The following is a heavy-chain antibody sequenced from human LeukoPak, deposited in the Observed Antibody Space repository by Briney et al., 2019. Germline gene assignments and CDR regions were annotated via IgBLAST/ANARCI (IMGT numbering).Heavy chain of an antibody. CDR2: IVVSSGNT. V-gene: IGHV1-58*01. CDR3: AADDMDY. J-gene: IGHJ4*02. CDR1: GFTFTSYA. Sequence: SVKVSCKASGFTFTSYAVQWVRQARGQRLEWIGWIVVSSGNTNYAQKFQERVTITRDMSTSTAYMELSSLRSEDTAVYYCAADDMDYWGQGTLVTVSS. D-gene: IGHD2-15*01.